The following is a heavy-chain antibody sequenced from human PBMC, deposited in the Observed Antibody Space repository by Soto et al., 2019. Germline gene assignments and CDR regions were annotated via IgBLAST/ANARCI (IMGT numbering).Heavy chain of an antibody. J-gene: IGHJ4*02. CDR3: ARAYYDFWSGYRFDY. Sequence: QVTLKESGPVLVKPTETLTLTCTVSGFSLSNARMGVSWIRQPPGKALEWLAHISSNDEKSYSTSLKSRLTISKDTSKSQVVPTMTNMDPVDTATYYCARAYYDFWSGYRFDYWGQGTLVTVSS. D-gene: IGHD3-3*01. CDR2: ISSNDEK. CDR1: GFSLSNARMG. V-gene: IGHV2-26*01.